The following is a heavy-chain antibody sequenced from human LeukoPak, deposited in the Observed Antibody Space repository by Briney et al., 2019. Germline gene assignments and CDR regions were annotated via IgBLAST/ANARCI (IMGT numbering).Heavy chain of an antibody. D-gene: IGHD3-10*01. CDR1: GYTFTSYD. Sequence: ASVKVSCKASGYTFTSYDINWVRQATGQGLEWMGWMNPNSGNTGYAQKFQGRVTMTRNTSISTAYMELSSLRSEDTAVYYCARVYYGPWTKDDAFDIWGQGTMVTVSS. V-gene: IGHV1-8*01. CDR2: MNPNSGNT. J-gene: IGHJ3*02. CDR3: ARVYYGPWTKDDAFDI.